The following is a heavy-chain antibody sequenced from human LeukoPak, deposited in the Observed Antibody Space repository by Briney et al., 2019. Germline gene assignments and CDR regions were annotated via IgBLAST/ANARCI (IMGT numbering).Heavy chain of an antibody. Sequence: PGGSLRLSCAASGFTFSSSSMNWVRQAPGEGREWVAYITSSSSTIYSADSVTGRFTISRDNATTSLYLQMNSLRAEDTAVYYCARDRVVPALLSPDAFDIWGQGTMVTVSS. V-gene: IGHV3-48*01. CDR2: ITSSSSTI. D-gene: IGHD2-21*02. CDR3: ARDRVVPALLSPDAFDI. CDR1: GFTFSSSS. J-gene: IGHJ3*02.